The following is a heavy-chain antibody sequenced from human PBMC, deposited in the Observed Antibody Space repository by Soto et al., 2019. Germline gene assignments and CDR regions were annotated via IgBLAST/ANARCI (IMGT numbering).Heavy chain of an antibody. CDR1: GGSISSRGYY. D-gene: IGHD2-21*02. J-gene: IGHJ4*02. CDR2: IYYSGST. V-gene: IGHV4-31*03. CDR3: ARGIVVVTAMGPYYFDY. Sequence: PSEALYLTCTVSGGSISSRGYYWSWIRHHPGKGLEWIGYIYYSGSTYYNPSLKSRVTISVDTSKNQFSLKLSSVTAADTAVYYCARGIVVVTAMGPYYFDYWGQGTLVTVS.